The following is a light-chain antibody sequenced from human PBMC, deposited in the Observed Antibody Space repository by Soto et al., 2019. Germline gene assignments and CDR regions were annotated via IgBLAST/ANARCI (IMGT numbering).Light chain of an antibody. CDR1: SSNIGGNL. CDR3: ATWDESLTSYV. J-gene: IGLJ1*01. CDR2: SNN. Sequence: QSALTQPPSASGTPGQRVTISCSGSSSNIGGNLVSWYQQVPGTAPKLLIYSNNQRPSGVPDRFSGSKSGTSASLAISGLQSEDEADYSCATWDESLTSYVLATGTKVTV. V-gene: IGLV1-44*01.